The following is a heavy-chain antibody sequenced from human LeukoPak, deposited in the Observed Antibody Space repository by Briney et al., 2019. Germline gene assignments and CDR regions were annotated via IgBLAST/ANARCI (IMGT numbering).Heavy chain of an antibody. D-gene: IGHD3-10*01. V-gene: IGHV1-2*02. CDR3: ARDYLYYGREGSLGF. CDR2: IKPNSGDT. Sequence: ASVKVSCKASGYTFSDYYIHWVRQAPGQGLEWMGWIKPNSGDTDYAQKFQGRVTLTRDTSITTAYMDMSGLISDDTAIYYCARDYLYYGREGSLGFWGQGTLVTVSS. CDR1: GYTFSDYY. J-gene: IGHJ4*02.